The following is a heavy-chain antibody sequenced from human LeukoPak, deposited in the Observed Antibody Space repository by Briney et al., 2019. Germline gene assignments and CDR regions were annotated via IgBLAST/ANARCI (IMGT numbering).Heavy chain of an antibody. CDR3: AKTPPEEYYDSSGYPFDY. D-gene: IGHD3-22*01. CDR1: GFTFSSCA. J-gene: IGHJ4*02. CDR2: ISGSGGST. Sequence: GGSLRLSCAASGFTFSSCAMSWVRQAPGKGLEWVSAISGSGGSTYYADSVKGRFTISRDNSKNTLYLQMNSLRAEDTAVYYCAKTPPEEYYDSSGYPFDYWGQGTLVTVSS. V-gene: IGHV3-23*01.